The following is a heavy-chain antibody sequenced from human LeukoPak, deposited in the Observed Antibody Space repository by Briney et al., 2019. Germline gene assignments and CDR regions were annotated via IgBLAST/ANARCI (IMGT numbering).Heavy chain of an antibody. CDR2: VENDGTTK. J-gene: IGHJ5*02. CDR1: GFTFGSLG. Sequence: PGGSLRLSCLASGFTFGSLGMHWVRQAPGKGLEWVAFVENDGTTKYYADSVKGRSSISRDNSKNTLFLQMNSLRPDDTSMYYCVTDLHGINWYVHWGQGTLVTVSS. CDR3: VTDLHGINWYVH. V-gene: IGHV3-30*02. D-gene: IGHD3-3*02.